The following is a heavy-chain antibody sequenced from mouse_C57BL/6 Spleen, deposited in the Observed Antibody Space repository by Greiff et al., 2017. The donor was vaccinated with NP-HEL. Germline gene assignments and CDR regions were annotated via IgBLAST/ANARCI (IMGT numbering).Heavy chain of an antibody. CDR2: ISYDGSN. J-gene: IGHJ2*01. CDR1: GYSITSGYY. Sequence: EVQLQESGPGLVKPSQSLSLTCSVTGYSITSGYYWNWIRQFPGNKLEWMGNISYDGSNNYNQSLKNRISITRDTSKNQFFLKLNSVTTEDTSTYYCARDRRLPYFDYWGQGTTLTVSS. D-gene: IGHD2-4*01. CDR3: ARDRRLPYFDY. V-gene: IGHV3-6*01.